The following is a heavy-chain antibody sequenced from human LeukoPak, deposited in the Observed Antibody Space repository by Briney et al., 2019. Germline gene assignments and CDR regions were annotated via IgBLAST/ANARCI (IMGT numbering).Heavy chain of an antibody. CDR3: ARTVPAATPFDY. CDR1: GFTFSSYS. J-gene: IGHJ4*02. Sequence: GGSLRLSCAASGFTFSSYSMNWVRQAPGKGLEWVSSISSSSSYIYYADSVKGRFTISRDNAKDSLYLQMNSLRAEDTAVYYCARTVPAATPFDYWGQGTLVTVSS. D-gene: IGHD2-2*01. CDR2: ISSSSSYI. V-gene: IGHV3-21*01.